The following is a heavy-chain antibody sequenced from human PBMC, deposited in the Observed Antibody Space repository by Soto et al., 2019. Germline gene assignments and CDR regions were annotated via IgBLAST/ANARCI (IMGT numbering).Heavy chain of an antibody. V-gene: IGHV1-3*01. CDR2: INGGNGNT. Sequence: ASVKVSCKASGYTFTSYPMHWARQAPEQRLAWMGWINGGNGNTKYSQKFQGRVTITRDTSASTAYMELSSLRSEDTAVYYCASGCSSTSCYLADYYYMDVWGKGTTVTVSS. CDR3: ASGCSSTSCYLADYYYMDV. D-gene: IGHD2-2*01. J-gene: IGHJ6*03. CDR1: GYTFTSYP.